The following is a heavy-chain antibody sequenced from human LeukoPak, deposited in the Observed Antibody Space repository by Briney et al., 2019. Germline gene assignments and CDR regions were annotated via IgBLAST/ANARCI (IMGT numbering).Heavy chain of an antibody. D-gene: IGHD3-10*02. V-gene: IGHV4-59*01. J-gene: IGHJ3*02. CDR1: GGSFSGYY. CDR2: IYYSGST. Sequence: VKPSETLSLTCAVYGGSFSGYYWSWIRQPPGKGLEWIGYIYYSGSTNYNPSLKSRVTISVDTSKNQFSLRLSSVTAADTAVYYCARGLDVTFDIWGQGTMVTVSS. CDR3: ARGLDVTFDI.